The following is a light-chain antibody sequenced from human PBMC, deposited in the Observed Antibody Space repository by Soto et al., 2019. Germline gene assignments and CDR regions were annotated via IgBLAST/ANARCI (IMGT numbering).Light chain of an antibody. Sequence: EIVLTQSPGTLSLSPGERATLSCRASQSVSSSSFAWYQQKPGQAPRLLIYGASRRATGIPDRFSGSGSGTDFTLTISRLEPEDFAVYYCQKYGSSPQTFGQGTKGEIK. CDR2: GAS. V-gene: IGKV3-20*01. J-gene: IGKJ1*01. CDR1: QSVSSSS. CDR3: QKYGSSPQT.